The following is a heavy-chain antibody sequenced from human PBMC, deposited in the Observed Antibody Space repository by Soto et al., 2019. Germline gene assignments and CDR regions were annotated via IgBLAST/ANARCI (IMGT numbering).Heavy chain of an antibody. CDR3: TTDRTMVYLPPGKYFHLYYFDY. Sequence: GSLRLSCAASGFTFSNAWMSWVRQAPGKGLEWVGRIKSKTDGGTTDYAAPVKGRFTISRDDSKNTLYLQMNSLKTEDTAVYYCTTDRTMVYLPPGKYFHLYYFDYWGQGTLVTVS. J-gene: IGHJ4*02. CDR2: IKSKTDGGTT. V-gene: IGHV3-15*01. CDR1: GFTFSNAW. D-gene: IGHD2-8*01.